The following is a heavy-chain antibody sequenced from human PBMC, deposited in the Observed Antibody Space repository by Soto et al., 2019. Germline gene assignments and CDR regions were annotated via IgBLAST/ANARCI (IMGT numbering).Heavy chain of an antibody. V-gene: IGHV3-23*01. CDR1: GFTFSNCA. Sequence: GGSLRLSCAASGFTFSNCAMSWARQAPGKGLEWVSSSSGSGGNTNYADSVKGRFTISRDNSKNTLYLQMNSLRAEDTAVYYCAKGVDYANYYMDVWGKGTTVTVSS. CDR3: AKGVDYANYYMDV. J-gene: IGHJ6*03. CDR2: SSGSGGNT. D-gene: IGHD4-17*01.